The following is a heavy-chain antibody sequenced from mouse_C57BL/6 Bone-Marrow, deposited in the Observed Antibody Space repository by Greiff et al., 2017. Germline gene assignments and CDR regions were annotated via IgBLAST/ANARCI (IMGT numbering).Heavy chain of an antibody. J-gene: IGHJ2*01. D-gene: IGHD1-1*01. CDR2: IYIGNGYT. CDR1: GYTFTSYG. CDR3: ASHYYGSSYPLGY. Sequence: VQLQQSGAELVRPGSSVKMSCKTSGYTFTSYGINWVKQRPGPGLEWIGYIYIGNGYTESNEKFKGKATLTSDTSSSTAYMQLSSLTSEDSAIYFCASHYYGSSYPLGYWGQGTTLTVSS. V-gene: IGHV1-58*01.